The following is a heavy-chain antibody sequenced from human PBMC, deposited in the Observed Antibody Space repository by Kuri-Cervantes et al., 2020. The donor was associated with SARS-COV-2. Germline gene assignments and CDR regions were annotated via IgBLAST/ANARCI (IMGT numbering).Heavy chain of an antibody. CDR1: GFTVSSNY. J-gene: IGHJ6*03. V-gene: IGHV3-53*01. D-gene: IGHD5-18*01. CDR3: ARVVPTAMNLIYYYYYMDV. Sequence: GSLRLSCAASGFTVSSNYMSWVRQAPGKGLEWVSVIYSGGSTYYADSVKGRFTISRDNAKNSLYLQMNSLRAEDTAVYYYARVVPTAMNLIYYYYYMDVWGKGPTVPVSS. CDR2: IYSGGST.